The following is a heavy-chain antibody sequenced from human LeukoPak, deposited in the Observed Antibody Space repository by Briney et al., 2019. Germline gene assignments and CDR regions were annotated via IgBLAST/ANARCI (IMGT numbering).Heavy chain of an antibody. V-gene: IGHV1-69*13. J-gene: IGHJ6*02. D-gene: IGHD4-11*01. CDR2: IIPIFGTA. Sequence: ASVKVSCEASGGTFSSYAISWVRQAPGQGLEWMGGIIPIFGTANYAQKFQGRVTITADESTSTAYMELSSLRSEGTAVYYCARPSRRYSNPNYYYYYGMDVWGQGTTVTVSS. CDR1: GGTFSSYA. CDR3: ARPSRRYSNPNYYYYYGMDV.